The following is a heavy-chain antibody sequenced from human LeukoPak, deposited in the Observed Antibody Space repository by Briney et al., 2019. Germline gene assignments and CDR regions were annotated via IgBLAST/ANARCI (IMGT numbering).Heavy chain of an antibody. D-gene: IGHD4/OR15-4a*01. Sequence: GGSLRLSXAASGFTVSSNYMSWVRQAPGKGLEWVSVIYSGGSTYYADSVKGRFTISRDNSKNTLYLQMNSPRAEDTAVYYCARGDYPRGFDPWGQGTLVTVSS. CDR1: GFTVSSNY. CDR3: ARGDYPRGFDP. J-gene: IGHJ5*02. CDR2: IYSGGST. V-gene: IGHV3-53*01.